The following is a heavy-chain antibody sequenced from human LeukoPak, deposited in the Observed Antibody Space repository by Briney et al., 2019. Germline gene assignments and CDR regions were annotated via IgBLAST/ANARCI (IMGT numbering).Heavy chain of an antibody. J-gene: IGHJ4*02. CDR2: ISGSGGST. CDR3: AKRDSAGSGTGKYYFDY. V-gene: IGHV3-23*01. D-gene: IGHD6-13*01. Sequence: PGGSLRLSCAASGFTFSSYAMSWVRRAPGKGLEWVSAISGSGGSTYYADSVKGRFTISRDNSKNTLYLQMNSLRAEDTAVYYCAKRDSAGSGTGKYYFDYWGQGTLVTVSS. CDR1: GFTFSSYA.